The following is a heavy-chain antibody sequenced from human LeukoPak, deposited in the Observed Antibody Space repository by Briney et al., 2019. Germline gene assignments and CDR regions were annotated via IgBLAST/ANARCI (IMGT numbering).Heavy chain of an antibody. V-gene: IGHV3-7*01. Sequence: GGSLRLSCAASGFTFSSYWMSWVRQAPGKGLEWVANIKQDGSEKYYVDSVKGRFTISRDNAKNSLYLQTNSLRAEDTAVYYCARVRGDGYNNLNFDYWGQGTLVTVSS. J-gene: IGHJ4*02. CDR3: ARVRGDGYNNLNFDY. D-gene: IGHD5-24*01. CDR1: GFTFSSYW. CDR2: IKQDGSEK.